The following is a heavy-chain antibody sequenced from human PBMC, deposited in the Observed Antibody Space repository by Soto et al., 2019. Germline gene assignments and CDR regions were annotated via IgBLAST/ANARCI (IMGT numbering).Heavy chain of an antibody. CDR3: ARDPVGVDTTFYFDC. CDR2: ISTSTTYI. V-gene: IGHV3-21*02. CDR1: GFTFSYYI. J-gene: IGHJ4*02. Sequence: EVELVVSGGGLVKPGGSLRLSCEASGFTFSYYIMSWVRQAPGRGLEWVSSISTSTTYISYADSVRGRFTISRDNAKNSPYLQMSSLRVEDTAVYYCARDPVGVDTTFYFDCWGQGTLVTVSS. D-gene: IGHD2-15*01.